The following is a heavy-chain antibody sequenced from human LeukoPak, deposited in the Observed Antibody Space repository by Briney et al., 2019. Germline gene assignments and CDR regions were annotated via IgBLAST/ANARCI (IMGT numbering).Heavy chain of an antibody. Sequence: ASVKVSCKASGYTFTSYGISWVRQAPGQGLEWMGWISAYNGNTNYAQKLQGRVTMTTDTSTSTAYMELRSLRSDDTAVYYCARSNIVTGYGGGSDLYNWSDPWGQGTLVTVSS. CDR1: GYTFTSYG. CDR3: ARSNIVTGYGGGSDLYNWSDP. CDR2: ISAYNGNT. D-gene: IGHD3-9*01. V-gene: IGHV1-18*01. J-gene: IGHJ5*02.